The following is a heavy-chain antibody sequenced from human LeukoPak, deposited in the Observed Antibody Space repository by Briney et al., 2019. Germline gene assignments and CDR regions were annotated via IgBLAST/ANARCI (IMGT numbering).Heavy chain of an antibody. CDR3: AKFLGSDTLLAPEYYFDY. D-gene: IGHD1-14*01. J-gene: IGHJ4*02. V-gene: IGHV3-30*04. Sequence: GGSLRLSCAASGFTFSSYAMHWVRQAPGKGLEWVAVISYDGSNKYYADSVKGRFTISRDNSKNTLYLQMNSLRAEDTAVYYCAKFLGSDTLLAPEYYFDYWGQGTLVTVSS. CDR2: ISYDGSNK. CDR1: GFTFSSYA.